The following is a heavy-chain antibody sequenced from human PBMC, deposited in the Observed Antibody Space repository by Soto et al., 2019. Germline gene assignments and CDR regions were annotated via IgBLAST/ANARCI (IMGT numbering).Heavy chain of an antibody. J-gene: IGHJ3*02. Sequence: ASVKVSCKASGYTFTGYYMHWVRQAPGQGLEWMGWINPNSGGTNYAQKFQGWVTMTRDTSISTAYMELSRLRSDDTAVYYCASCKTYYNVTRGPCAFDISGKGPMVTGS. D-gene: IGHD3-10*02. CDR3: ASCKTYYNVTRGPCAFDI. CDR1: GYTFTGYY. V-gene: IGHV1-2*04. CDR2: INPNSGGT.